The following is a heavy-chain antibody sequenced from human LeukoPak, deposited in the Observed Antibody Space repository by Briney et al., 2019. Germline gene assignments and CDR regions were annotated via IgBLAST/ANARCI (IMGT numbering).Heavy chain of an antibody. J-gene: IGHJ4*02. CDR1: GLTFSNYA. Sequence: GGSLRLSCAASGLTFSNYAMSWVRQAPGKGLEWVSAINTSGHHTYYADSVKGRFTISRDNSKNTVYLQMSRLRAEDTAVYYCATDRPHARKGPTNFDHWGQGTLVTVSS. CDR2: INTSGHHT. V-gene: IGHV3-23*01. CDR3: ATDRPHARKGPTNFDH.